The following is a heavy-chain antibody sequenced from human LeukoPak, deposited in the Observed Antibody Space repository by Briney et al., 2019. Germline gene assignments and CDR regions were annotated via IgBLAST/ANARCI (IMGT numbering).Heavy chain of an antibody. J-gene: IGHJ4*02. CDR1: GFTFSSYW. CDR2: INSDGSST. V-gene: IGHV3-74*01. Sequence: PGGSLRLSCAASGFTFSSYWMHWVRQAPGKGLVGVSRINSDGSSTSYADSVKGRFTISRDNAKNTLYLQMNSLRAEDTAVYYCARICIAVATDFDYWGQGTLVTVSS. D-gene: IGHD6-19*01. CDR3: ARICIAVATDFDY.